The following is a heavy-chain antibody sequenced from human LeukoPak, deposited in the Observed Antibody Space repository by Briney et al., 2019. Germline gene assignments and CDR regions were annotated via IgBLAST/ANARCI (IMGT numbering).Heavy chain of an antibody. CDR2: IFYSGST. CDR1: GGSISGYY. CDR3: ARGEWDLLFDY. V-gene: IGHV4-59*01. D-gene: IGHD1-26*01. Sequence: PSETLSLTCIVSGGSISGYYWSWIRQPPGKGLEWIGYIFYSGSTNYNPSLKSRVTISVDTSKNQFSLKLSSVTAADTAVYYCARGEWDLLFDYWGQGTLVTVSS. J-gene: IGHJ4*02.